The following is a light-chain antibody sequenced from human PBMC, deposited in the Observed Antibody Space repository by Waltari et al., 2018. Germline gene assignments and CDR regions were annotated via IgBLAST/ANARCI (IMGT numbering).Light chain of an antibody. CDR2: EAS. CDR3: QKYGTLPAT. V-gene: IGKV3-20*01. J-gene: IGKJ1*01. CDR1: QSVSKY. Sequence: EIVLTQSPGTLSLSPGERATLSCRASQSVSKYLAWYQQKPGQAPRLLIYEASTRATGIPDRFSGSGWGTDFSLTISRLEPEDFAVYYCQKYGTLPATFGQGTKVQMK.